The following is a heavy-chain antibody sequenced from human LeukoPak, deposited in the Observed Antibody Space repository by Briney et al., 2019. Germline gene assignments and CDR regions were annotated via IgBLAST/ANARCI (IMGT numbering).Heavy chain of an antibody. V-gene: IGHV5-51*01. D-gene: IGHD2-2*01. CDR1: GYSFTSYW. CDR2: IYPGDSDT. Sequence: GASLKISCKGSGYSFTSYWIGWVRQMPGKGLEWMGIIYPGDSDTRYSPSFQGQVTISADKSISTAYLQWSSLKASDTAMYYCARLLGYCSSTSCHLPFDPWGQGTLVTVSS. CDR3: ARLLGYCSSTSCHLPFDP. J-gene: IGHJ5*02.